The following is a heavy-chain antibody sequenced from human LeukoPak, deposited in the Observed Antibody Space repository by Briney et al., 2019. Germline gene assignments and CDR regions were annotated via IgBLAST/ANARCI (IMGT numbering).Heavy chain of an antibody. CDR2: ISGSGGST. CDR3: ARDPQHLYYYDSSGTFDY. J-gene: IGHJ4*02. V-gene: IGHV3-23*01. Sequence: GGSLRLSCAASGFTFSSYAMSWVRQAPGKGLEWVSAISGSGGSTYYADSVKGRFTISRDNSKNTLYLQMNSLRAEDTAVYYCARDPQHLYYYDSSGTFDYWGQGTLVTVSS. CDR1: GFTFSSYA. D-gene: IGHD3-22*01.